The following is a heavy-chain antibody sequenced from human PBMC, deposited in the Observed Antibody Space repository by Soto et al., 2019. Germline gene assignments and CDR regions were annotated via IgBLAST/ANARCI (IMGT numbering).Heavy chain of an antibody. D-gene: IGHD3-10*01. Sequence: PSETLSLTCTVSGGSISSSSYYWGWIRQAPGKGLEWVSAISGSGGSTYYADSVKGRFTISRDNSKNTLYLQMNSLRAEDTAVYYCAKNRVRGITQSDYWGQGTLVTVSS. V-gene: IGHV3-23*01. J-gene: IGHJ4*02. CDR2: ISGSGGST. CDR3: AKNRVRGITQSDY. CDR1: GGSISSSSYY.